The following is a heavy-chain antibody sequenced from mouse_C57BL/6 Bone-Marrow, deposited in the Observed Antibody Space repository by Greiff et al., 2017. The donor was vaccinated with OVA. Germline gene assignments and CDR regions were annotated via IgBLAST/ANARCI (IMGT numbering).Heavy chain of an antibody. J-gene: IGHJ4*01. CDR1: GYSITSGYY. V-gene: IGHV3-6*01. CDR3: ARDCTFYAMDY. CDR2: ISYDGSN. Sequence: EVKLQESGPGLVKPSQSLSLTCSVTGYSITSGYYWNWNRQSPGNKQEWMGYISYDGSNNYNQTLKNRITITLDTSTNQFFLKLNSVTTEDTATYYCARDCTFYAMDYWGQGTSVTVSS.